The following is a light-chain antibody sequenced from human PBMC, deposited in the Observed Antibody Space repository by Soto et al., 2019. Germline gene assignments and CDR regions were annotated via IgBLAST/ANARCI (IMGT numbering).Light chain of an antibody. CDR1: QSVLYSSNNKSY. CDR3: QQYYTTPYT. Sequence: IVMTQFPDSLTVPLGERATINCKSSQSVLYSSNNKSYLAWYQHKPGQPPKVLIYWASTRESGVPDRFSGSGSGTDFTLTISSLQADDVAVYYCQQYYTTPYTFGQGTKLEIK. J-gene: IGKJ2*01. V-gene: IGKV4-1*01. CDR2: WAS.